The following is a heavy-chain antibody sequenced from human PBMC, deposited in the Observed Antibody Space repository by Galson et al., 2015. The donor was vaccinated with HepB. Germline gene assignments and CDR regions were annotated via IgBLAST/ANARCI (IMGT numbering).Heavy chain of an antibody. CDR3: ASHYKTNDGHLGEH. CDR1: GFTSSAYA. D-gene: IGHD1-1*01. CDR2: ISNSGDIT. V-gene: IGHV3-23*01. Sequence: LRLSCAASGFTSSAYAMSWVRQAPGHGLEWVSTISNSGDITYDAASVKCRFTISRYNSRNTLYLQMNSLRAEDTAVYYCASHYKTNDGHLGEHWGQGTLVTVSS. J-gene: IGHJ4*02.